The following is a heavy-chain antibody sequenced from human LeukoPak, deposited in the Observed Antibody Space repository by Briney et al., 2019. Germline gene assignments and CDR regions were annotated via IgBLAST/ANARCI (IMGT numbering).Heavy chain of an antibody. CDR1: GYTFTSYD. J-gene: IGHJ3*02. CDR3: AKSYCGGDCYYDAFDI. Sequence: ASVKVSCKASGYTFTSYDINWVRQATGQGLEWMGWMNPNSGNTGYAQKFQGRVTMTRNTSISTAYMELNSLRAEDAAVYYCAKSYCGGDCYYDAFDIWGQGTMVTVSS. V-gene: IGHV1-8*01. D-gene: IGHD2-21*02. CDR2: MNPNSGNT.